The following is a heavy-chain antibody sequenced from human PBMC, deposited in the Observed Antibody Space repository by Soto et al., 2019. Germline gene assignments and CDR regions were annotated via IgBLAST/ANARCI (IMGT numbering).Heavy chain of an antibody. CDR1: GYTFTNYN. Sequence: ASVKVSCKASGYTFTNYNINWVRQATGQGLEWMGWMNPNTGNTGYAEKFQGRVTITRNSSINTAYMELSGLRSDDTAVYYCAREAASDPSFYYHYMDVWGKGTTVTVSS. D-gene: IGHD6-25*01. CDR2: MNPNTGNT. V-gene: IGHV1-8*01. J-gene: IGHJ6*03. CDR3: AREAASDPSFYYHYMDV.